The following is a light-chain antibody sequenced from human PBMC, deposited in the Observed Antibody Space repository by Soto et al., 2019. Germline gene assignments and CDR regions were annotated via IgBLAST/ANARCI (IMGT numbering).Light chain of an antibody. CDR2: GNS. Sequence: QLVLTQPPSVSGAPGQRVTISCTGSSSNIGAGYDVHWYQQLPGTAPKLLIYGNSNRPSGVPDRFSGSKSGTSASLAITGLQAQDEADYHCQSYDSSLSGWVFGGGTQLTVL. V-gene: IGLV1-40*01. J-gene: IGLJ3*02. CDR3: QSYDSSLSGWV. CDR1: SSNIGAGYD.